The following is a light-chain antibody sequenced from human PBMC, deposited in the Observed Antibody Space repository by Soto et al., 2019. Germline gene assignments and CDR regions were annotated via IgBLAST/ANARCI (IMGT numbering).Light chain of an antibody. CDR3: QDYGTSAPWT. CDR1: QNIRGNE. V-gene: IGKV3-20*01. CDR2: RGS. J-gene: IGKJ1*01. Sequence: VLTQSPDTLSLSPGESTTLSCRASQNIRGNELAWYQQKPGQPPRLLIYRGSSRAPGIPDRFSGRGSGTEFTLTISRLEPEDFAVYYCQDYGTSAPWTFGQGT.